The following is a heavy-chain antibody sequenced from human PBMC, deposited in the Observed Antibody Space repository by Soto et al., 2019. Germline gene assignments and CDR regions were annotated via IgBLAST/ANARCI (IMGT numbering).Heavy chain of an antibody. CDR3: ARGGASSPFDY. CDR2: ISHRSLTI. CDR1: GFAFSGHY. Sequence: PGGSLRLSCAASGFAFSGHYMALFRQTPERGLEWLAYISHRSLTIYHARSVKDRFTISRDDATDSLYLQLNSLRVEDTAVYFCARGGASSPFDYWGQGTVVTLSS. D-gene: IGHD2-2*01. J-gene: IGHJ4*02. V-gene: IGHV3-11*01.